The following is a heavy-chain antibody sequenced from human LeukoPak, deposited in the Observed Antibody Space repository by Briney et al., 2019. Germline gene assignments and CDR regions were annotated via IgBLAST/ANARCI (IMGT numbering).Heavy chain of an antibody. CDR1: GFTFSDYY. Sequence: PGGSLRLSCAASGFTFSDYYMSWIRQAPGKGLELVSDISSSWSPIYYADSVKGRFTVSRDNAKKSLYLQMNNLRAEDTAVYFCARDRGELRLLFDYWGQGSLVTVSS. J-gene: IGHJ4*02. V-gene: IGHV3-11*04. CDR3: ARDRGELRLLFDY. CDR2: ISSSWSPI. D-gene: IGHD1-26*01.